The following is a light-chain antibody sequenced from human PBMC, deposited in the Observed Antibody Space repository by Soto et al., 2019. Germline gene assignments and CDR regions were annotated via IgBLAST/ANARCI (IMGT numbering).Light chain of an antibody. Sequence: DIQMTQSPSSLSASVGDRVTITCRASQGISNLLGWFQHKPGKAPKRLFYAASSLQGGVPSRFSGSGSGKEFTLTITGLQPEDFADYYCLQHNTYPYTFGQGTNLEIK. CDR1: QGISNL. CDR3: LQHNTYPYT. V-gene: IGKV1-17*01. CDR2: AAS. J-gene: IGKJ2*01.